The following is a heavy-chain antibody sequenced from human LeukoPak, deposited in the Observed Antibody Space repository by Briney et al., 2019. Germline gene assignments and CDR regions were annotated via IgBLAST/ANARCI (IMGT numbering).Heavy chain of an antibody. CDR1: GYTFTSYG. J-gene: IGHJ4*02. CDR3: ARDYYGSGSYYPLTHFDY. V-gene: IGHV1-18*01. Sequence: ASVKVSCKASGYTFTSYGISWVRQAPGQGLEWIGWISAYNGNTNYAQKLQGRVTMTTDTSTSTAYMELRSLRSDDTAVYYCARDYYGSGSYYPLTHFDYWGQGTLVTVSS. CDR2: ISAYNGNT. D-gene: IGHD3-10*01.